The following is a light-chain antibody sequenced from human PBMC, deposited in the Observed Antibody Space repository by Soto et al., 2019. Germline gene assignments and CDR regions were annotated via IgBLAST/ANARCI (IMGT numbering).Light chain of an antibody. Sequence: DSVMTQSPLSLPVTPGEPASISCRSSHGLLHSNGYNYLDWYLQKPGQSPQLLIYLGSNRASGVPDRFSGSGSGTDFTLKISRVEAEDVGVYYCMQALQTPYTFGQGTKVDIK. CDR1: HGLLHSNGYNY. CDR3: MQALQTPYT. J-gene: IGKJ2*01. V-gene: IGKV2-28*01. CDR2: LGS.